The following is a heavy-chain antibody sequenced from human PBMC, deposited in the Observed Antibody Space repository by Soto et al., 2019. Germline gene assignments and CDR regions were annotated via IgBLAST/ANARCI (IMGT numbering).Heavy chain of an antibody. CDR3: ARDRGYCSGGSGYRGYYYYGMDV. CDR2: ISSSGSTI. V-gene: IGHV3-48*03. Sequence: GGSLRLSCAASGFTFSSYEMNWVRQAPGKGLEWVSYISSSGSTIYYADSVKGRFTISRDNAKNSLYLQMNSLRAEDTAVYYCARDRGYCSGGSGYRGYYYYGMDVWGQGTTVTVS. D-gene: IGHD2-15*01. J-gene: IGHJ6*02. CDR1: GFTFSSYE.